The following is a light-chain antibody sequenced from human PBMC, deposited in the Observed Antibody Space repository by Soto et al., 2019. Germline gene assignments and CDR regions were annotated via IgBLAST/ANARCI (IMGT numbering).Light chain of an antibody. CDR1: QNITTY. CDR3: QQSYTTPCT. V-gene: IGKV1-39*01. CDR2: AAS. Sequence: DLQMTQSPASLSASVGDRVTITCRASQNITTYLNWYQQKPGRAPQLLIYAASNLQSGVPSRFSGSGSGTDFTLTISSLQPEDVASYYCQQSYTTPCTFGQGTKVEIK. J-gene: IGKJ2*02.